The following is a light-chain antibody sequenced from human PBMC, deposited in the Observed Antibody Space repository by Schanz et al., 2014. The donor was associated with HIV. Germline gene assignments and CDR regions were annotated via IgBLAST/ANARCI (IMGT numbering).Light chain of an antibody. V-gene: IGKV3-20*01. Sequence: DIVLTQSPDTLSVPPGERATLSCRASHSVSSNFFAWYQQKPGQAPRLLISGASSRAAGIPDRFSGSGSGTDFTLTISTLEPEDVAVYYCQQYGSSPPTFGQGTKVEIK. CDR1: HSVSSNF. J-gene: IGKJ1*01. CDR3: QQYGSSPPT. CDR2: GAS.